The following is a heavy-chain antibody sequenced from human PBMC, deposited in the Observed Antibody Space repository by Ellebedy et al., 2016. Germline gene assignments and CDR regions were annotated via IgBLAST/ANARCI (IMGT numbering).Heavy chain of an antibody. D-gene: IGHD3-3*01. Sequence: GESLKISXPASGFTFSSYAMTWVRQSPGRGLEWVSAISDTGGRTYYGDSVKGRFTISRDNSKNTLYLQMNSLRAADTAVYYCADGERTYYDYNRPLPWGQGTLVTVSS. J-gene: IGHJ5*02. V-gene: IGHV3-23*01. CDR3: ADGERTYYDYNRPLP. CDR2: ISDTGGRT. CDR1: GFTFSSYA.